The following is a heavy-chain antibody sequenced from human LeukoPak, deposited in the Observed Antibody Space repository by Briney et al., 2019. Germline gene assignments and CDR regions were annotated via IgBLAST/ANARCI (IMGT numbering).Heavy chain of an antibody. Sequence: GGSLRLSCAASGFTFSNYAVSWVRRTPGKGLEWVSAISGSGGNTYYADSVRGRFTISRDNSKNTVYLQMNSLRAEDTAVYYCTKEEQPPYFGYWGQGTLVTVSS. V-gene: IGHV3-23*01. D-gene: IGHD6-13*01. CDR1: GFTFSNYA. CDR3: TKEEQPPYFGY. CDR2: ISGSGGNT. J-gene: IGHJ4*02.